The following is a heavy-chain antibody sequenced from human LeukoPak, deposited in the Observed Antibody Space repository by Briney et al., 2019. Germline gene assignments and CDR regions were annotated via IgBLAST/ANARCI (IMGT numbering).Heavy chain of an antibody. Sequence: SQTLSLTCAISGDSVSSQSATWNWIRQSPSRGPEWLGRTYYRSKWYNDYAISVKGRITITPDTPKNQFSLQLKSVTPEDTAVYYCARDHWYDILSFDYWGQGSLVTVSS. CDR2: TYYRSKWYN. CDR1: GDSVSSQSAT. V-gene: IGHV6-1*01. D-gene: IGHD3-9*01. CDR3: ARDHWYDILSFDY. J-gene: IGHJ4*02.